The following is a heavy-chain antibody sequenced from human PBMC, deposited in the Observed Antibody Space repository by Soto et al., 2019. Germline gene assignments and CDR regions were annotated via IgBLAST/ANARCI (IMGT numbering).Heavy chain of an antibody. CDR2: IIPILGIA. CDR1: GGTFSSYT. Sequence: QVQLVQSGAEVKKPGSSVKVSCKASGGTFSSYTISWVRQAPGQGLEWMGRIIPILGIANYAQKFQGRVTITADKSTSTAYMELSSLRSEDTAVYYCARARGTIVGASQSAHAFDIWGQGTMVTVSS. V-gene: IGHV1-69*02. J-gene: IGHJ3*02. CDR3: ARARGTIVGASQSAHAFDI. D-gene: IGHD3-3*01.